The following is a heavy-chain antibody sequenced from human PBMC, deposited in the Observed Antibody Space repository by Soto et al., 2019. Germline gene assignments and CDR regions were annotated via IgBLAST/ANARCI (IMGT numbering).Heavy chain of an antibody. CDR3: ARGLGVGTVAS. D-gene: IGHD2-2*01. CDR2: IYDDGSNT. Sequence: QVQLVESGGGVVQPGRSLRLSCAASGFTFSSYCMHWVRQAPGQGLEWVARIYDDGSNTYYADSVKGRFTISRGNAKNTLELQMNSLRGEDTAVYYGARGLGVGTVASWGQGTLFTVS. J-gene: IGHJ4*02. V-gene: IGHV3-30*04. CDR1: GFTFSSYC.